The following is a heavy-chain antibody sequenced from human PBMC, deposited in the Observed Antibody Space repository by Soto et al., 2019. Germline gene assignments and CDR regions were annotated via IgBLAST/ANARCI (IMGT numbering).Heavy chain of an antibody. J-gene: IGHJ6*02. V-gene: IGHV4-34*01. CDR1: GGSFSGYY. D-gene: IGHD3-3*01. CDR2: INHSGST. CDR3: ARKLRITIFGVVKSLGIMDV. Sequence: LSLTCAVYGGSFSGYYWSWIRKPPGKGLEWIGEINHSGSTNYNPSLKSRVTISVDTSKNQFSLKLSSVTAADTAVYYCARKLRITIFGVVKSLGIMDVWGQGTTVTVSS.